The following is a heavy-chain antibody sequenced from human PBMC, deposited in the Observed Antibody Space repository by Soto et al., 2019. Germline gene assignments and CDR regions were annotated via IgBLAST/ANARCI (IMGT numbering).Heavy chain of an antibody. D-gene: IGHD3-3*01. CDR2: ISYDGSNK. CDR3: ARVVVTIFGVVINIDF. V-gene: IGHV3-30-3*01. Sequence: GGSLRLSCAASGFTFSSYAMHWVRQAPGKGLEWVAVISYDGSNKYYADSVKGRFTISRDNSKNTLYLQMNSLRSEDTAVYYCARVVVTIFGVVINIDFWGQGTLVTVSS. J-gene: IGHJ4*02. CDR1: GFTFSSYA.